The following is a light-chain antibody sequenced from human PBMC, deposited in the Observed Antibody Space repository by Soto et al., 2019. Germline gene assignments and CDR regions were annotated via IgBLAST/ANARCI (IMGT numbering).Light chain of an antibody. CDR1: QAISNY. V-gene: IGKV1-27*01. Sequence: DIQMTQSPSSLSASVGDRVTITCRASQAISNYLAWYQQKPGKVPKLLIYATSTLQSGVPSRFSGSGSGTDFTLIIGGLQPEDVATYYCPKYDTAPITFGQGTRLEIK. J-gene: IGKJ5*01. CDR2: ATS. CDR3: PKYDTAPIT.